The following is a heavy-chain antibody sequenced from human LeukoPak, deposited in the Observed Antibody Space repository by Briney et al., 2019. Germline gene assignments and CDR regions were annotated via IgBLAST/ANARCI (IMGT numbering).Heavy chain of an antibody. J-gene: IGHJ4*02. CDR3: ARDLVGATTLGY. V-gene: IGHV1-46*01. Sequence: GASLKVSCKASGYTFTSYYMHWVRQAPGQGLEWMGIINPSGGSTSYAQKFQGRVTMTRDTSTSTVYMELSSLRSEDTAVYYCARDLVGATTLGYWGQGTLVTVSS. D-gene: IGHD1-26*01. CDR1: GYTFTSYY. CDR2: INPSGGST.